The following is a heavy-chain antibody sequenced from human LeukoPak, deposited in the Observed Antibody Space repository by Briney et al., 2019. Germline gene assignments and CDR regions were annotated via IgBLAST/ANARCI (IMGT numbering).Heavy chain of an antibody. CDR3: ARVGGSYDFWSGYYRYYYGMDV. D-gene: IGHD3-3*01. J-gene: IGHJ6*02. V-gene: IGHV1-8*02. CDR1: GYTFTSYG. Sequence: ASVKVSCKASGYTFTSYGISWVRQATGQGLEWMGWMNPNSGNTGYAQKFQGRVTMTRNTSISTAYMELSSLRSEDTAVYYCARVGGSYDFWSGYYRYYYGMDVWGQGTTVTVSS. CDR2: MNPNSGNT.